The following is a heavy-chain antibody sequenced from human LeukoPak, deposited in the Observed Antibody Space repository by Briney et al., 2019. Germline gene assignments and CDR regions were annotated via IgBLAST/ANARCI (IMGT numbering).Heavy chain of an antibody. D-gene: IGHD3-3*01. CDR3: ASTIFGVVTHDAFDI. V-gene: IGHV3-30-3*01. CDR1: GFTFSSYA. J-gene: IGHJ3*02. Sequence: GRSLRLSCAASGFTFSSYAIHWVRQAPGKGLEWVAVISYDGSNKYYADSVKGRFTISRDNSKNTLYLQMNSLRADDTAVYYCASTIFGVVTHDAFDIWGQGTMVTVSS. CDR2: ISYDGSNK.